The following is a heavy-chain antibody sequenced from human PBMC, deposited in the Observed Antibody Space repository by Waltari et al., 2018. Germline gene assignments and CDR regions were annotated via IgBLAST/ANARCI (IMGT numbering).Heavy chain of an antibody. CDR3: ARVRGGSYRIYYYYGMDV. CDR2: ISYDGGNK. J-gene: IGHJ6*02. V-gene: IGHV3-30-3*01. Sequence: QVQLVESGGGVVQPGRSLRLSCAASGFTFSRYAMHWVRQAPGKGLEWVAVISYDGGNKYYADAVKGRFTSSSDNSKNTLYRQRNSRRAEDTAVYYCARVRGGSYRIYYYYGMDVWGQGTTVTVSS. D-gene: IGHD1-26*01. CDR1: GFTFSRYA.